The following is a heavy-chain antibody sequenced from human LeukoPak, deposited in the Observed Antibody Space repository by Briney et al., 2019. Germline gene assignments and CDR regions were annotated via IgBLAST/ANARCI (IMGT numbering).Heavy chain of an antibody. CDR1: GGSISSYY. J-gene: IGHJ4*02. CDR3: ASTSPYYDSSGYYW. D-gene: IGHD3-22*01. V-gene: IGHV4-59*01. Sequence: SETLSLTCTVSGGSISSYYWSWIRQPPGKGLGWMGYIYYIGSTNYNPSLKSRVTISVDTSKNQFSLKLSSVTAADTAVYYCASTSPYYDSSGYYWWGQGTLVTVSS. CDR2: IYYIGST.